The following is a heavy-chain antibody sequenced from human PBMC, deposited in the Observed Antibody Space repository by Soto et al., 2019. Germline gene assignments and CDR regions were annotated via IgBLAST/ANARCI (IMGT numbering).Heavy chain of an antibody. CDR1: GYIFTTYG. J-gene: IGHJ4*01. Sequence: QVHLVQSGAEVKKPGASVKVSCKGSGYIFTTYGITWVRQAPGQGLEWMGWISAHNGNTNYAQKLQGRVTVAGEKSTSTANMELRSRRSDVTAGYNRARGRYVEYCGHGALVTVSS. V-gene: IGHV1-18*01. D-gene: IGHD1-1*01. CDR3: ARGRYVEY. CDR2: ISAHNGNT.